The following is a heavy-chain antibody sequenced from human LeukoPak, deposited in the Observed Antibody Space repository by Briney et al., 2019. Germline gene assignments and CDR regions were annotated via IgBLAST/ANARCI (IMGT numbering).Heavy chain of an antibody. V-gene: IGHV1-3*01. D-gene: IGHD5-12*01. CDR3: ARAGDIVARPFDY. CDR2: INVGNGNT. CDR1: GYTFTSYT. J-gene: IGHJ4*02. Sequence: PEASVKVSCKASGYTFTSYTMHWVRQAPGQRPEWMGWINVGNGNTKYSQKLQGRVTMTTDTSTSTAYMELRSLRSDDTAVYYCARAGDIVARPFDYWGQGTLVTVSS.